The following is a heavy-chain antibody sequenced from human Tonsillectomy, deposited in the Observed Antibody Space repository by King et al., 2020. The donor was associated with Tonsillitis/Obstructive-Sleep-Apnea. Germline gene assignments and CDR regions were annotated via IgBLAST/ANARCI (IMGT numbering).Heavy chain of an antibody. Sequence: VQLVESGGGLVQPARSLRLSCAASGFTFDDYAMHWVRQAPGKGLEWVSGISWSSNSIGYADSVKGRFTISRDNAKKSLYLQMNSLRAEDTALYYCAKDGDSGGNLAYFDYWGQGTLVTVSS. V-gene: IGHV3-9*01. CDR2: ISWSSNSI. D-gene: IGHD4-23*01. CDR3: AKDGDSGGNLAYFDY. J-gene: IGHJ4*02. CDR1: GFTFDDYA.